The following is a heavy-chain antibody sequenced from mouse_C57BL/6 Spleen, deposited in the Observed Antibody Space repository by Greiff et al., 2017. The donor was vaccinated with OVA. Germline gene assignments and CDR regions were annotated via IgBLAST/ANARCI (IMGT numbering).Heavy chain of an antibody. CDR2: ISSGSSTL. D-gene: IGHD1-1*01. V-gene: IGHV5-17*01. CDR3: ARPTVVADWYFGV. Sequence: EVKLVESGGGLVKPGGSLKLSCAASGFTFSDYGMHWVRQAPEKGLEWVAYISSGSSTLYYADTVKGRFTISRDNAKNTLFLQMTSLRSEDTAIYYCARPTVVADWYFGVWGTGTTVTVSS. CDR1: GFTFSDYG. J-gene: IGHJ1*03.